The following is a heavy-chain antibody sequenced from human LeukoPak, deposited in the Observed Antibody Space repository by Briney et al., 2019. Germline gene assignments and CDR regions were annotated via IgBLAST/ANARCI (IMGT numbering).Heavy chain of an antibody. CDR2: ISYDGSNK. CDR1: GFTFSSYG. D-gene: IGHD2-8*01. V-gene: IGHV3-30*03. J-gene: IGHJ6*02. Sequence: GGSLRLPCAASGFTFSSYGMHWVRQAPGKGLEWVAVISYDGSNKYYADSVKGRFTISRDNSKNTLYLQMNSLRGEDTAVYYCARGVVPRSYYYYGMDVWGQGTTVTVSS. CDR3: ARGVVPRSYYYYGMDV.